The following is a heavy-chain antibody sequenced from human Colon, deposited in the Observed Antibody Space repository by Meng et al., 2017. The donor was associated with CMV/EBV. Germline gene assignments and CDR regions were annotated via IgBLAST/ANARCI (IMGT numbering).Heavy chain of an antibody. CDR1: GFTFSSYG. CDR2: IWYDGSNK. Sequence: GESLKISCAASGFTFSSYGMHWVRQAPGKGLEWVAVIWYDGSNKYYADSVKGRFTISRDNSKNTLYLQMNSLRAEDTAVYYCAKIRGPYSSGWYGDYWGQGTLVTVSS. J-gene: IGHJ4*02. D-gene: IGHD6-19*01. CDR3: AKIRGPYSSGWYGDY. V-gene: IGHV3-33*06.